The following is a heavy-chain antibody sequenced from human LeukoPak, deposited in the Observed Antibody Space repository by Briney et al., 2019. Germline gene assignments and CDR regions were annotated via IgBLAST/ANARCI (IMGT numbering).Heavy chain of an antibody. D-gene: IGHD1-26*01. CDR2: ISSDSSTI. CDR1: GFTFSSYN. CDR3: ARVSLSGSYPYYYYYYMDV. V-gene: IGHV3-48*04. Sequence: PGGSLRLSCAASGFTFSSYNMNWVRQAPGKGLEWVSYISSDSSTIYYADSVKGRFTISRDNAKNSLYLQMNSLRAEDTAVYSCARVSLSGSYPYYYYYYMDVWGKGTTVTISS. J-gene: IGHJ6*03.